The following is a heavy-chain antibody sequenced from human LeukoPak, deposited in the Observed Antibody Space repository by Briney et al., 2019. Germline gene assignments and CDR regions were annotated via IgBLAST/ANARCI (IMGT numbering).Heavy chain of an antibody. CDR2: IYYSGST. D-gene: IGHD3-22*01. CDR3: ARELLYYYDSSGYLPYYYGMDV. Sequence: SETLSLTCTVSGGSISSYYWSWIRQPPGKGLEWIGYIYYSGSTNYNPSLKSRVTISVDTSKNQFSLKLSSVTAADTAVYYCARELLYYYDSSGYLPYYYGMDVWGQGTTVTVSS. J-gene: IGHJ6*02. V-gene: IGHV4-59*12. CDR1: GGSISSYY.